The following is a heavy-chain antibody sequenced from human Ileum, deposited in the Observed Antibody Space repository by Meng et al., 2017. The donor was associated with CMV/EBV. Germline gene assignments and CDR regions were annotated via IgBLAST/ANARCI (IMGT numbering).Heavy chain of an antibody. CDR3: TKGAWVDY. Sequence: LRLSCAASGFPFSTFDMSWVRQAPGKGLEWVSVINGRDGSTFYADSVRGRFTISKDNSDNRLHLQMNSLRVEDTALYYCTKGAWVDYLGQGTLVTVSS. CDR2: INGRDGST. CDR1: GFPFSTFD. D-gene: IGHD1-26*01. J-gene: IGHJ4*02. V-gene: IGHV3-23*01.